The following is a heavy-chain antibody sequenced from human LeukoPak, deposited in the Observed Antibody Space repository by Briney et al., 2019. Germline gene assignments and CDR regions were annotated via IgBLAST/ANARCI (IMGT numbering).Heavy chain of an antibody. Sequence: GESLKISCKGSGYSFTSYWIGWVRQMPGKGLEWMGIIYPGDSDTRYSPSFQGQVTISADKSISTAYLQWSSRKASDTARYYCARPHSIGMGAFDTWGQGTMVTVSS. CDR1: GYSFTSYW. J-gene: IGHJ3*02. D-gene: IGHD1-26*01. V-gene: IGHV5-51*01. CDR3: ARPHSIGMGAFDT. CDR2: IYPGDSDT.